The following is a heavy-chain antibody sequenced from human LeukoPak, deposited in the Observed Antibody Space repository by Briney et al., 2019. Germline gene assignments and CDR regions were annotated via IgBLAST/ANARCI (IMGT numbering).Heavy chain of an antibody. CDR2: INAGNGNT. CDR1: GYTFTSYA. CDR3: QKTAYEILTGYYTLDY. D-gene: IGHD3-9*01. V-gene: IGHV1-3*01. Sequence: ASVKVSCKASGYTFTSYAMHWMRQAPGQRHELMGWINAGNGNTKYSQKFQGRVTITRDTSASTAYMELSSLRSEDTVFFFKQKTAYEILTGYYTLDYWGQGTLVTVSS. J-gene: IGHJ4*02.